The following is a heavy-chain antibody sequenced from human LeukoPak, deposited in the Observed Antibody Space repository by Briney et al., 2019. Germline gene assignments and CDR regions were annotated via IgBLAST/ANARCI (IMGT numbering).Heavy chain of an antibody. D-gene: IGHD3-3*01. CDR3: AKLLNYDFWSGYYFRGYFDY. J-gene: IGHJ4*02. CDR1: GFTFSSYA. V-gene: IGHV3-23*01. CDR2: ISGSGGST. Sequence: GGSPRLSCAASGFTFSSYAMSWVCQAPGKGLEWVSTISGSGGSTYYADSVKGRFTISRDNSKNTLYLQMNSLRAEDTAVYYCAKLLNYDFWSGYYFRGYFDYWGQGTLVTVSS.